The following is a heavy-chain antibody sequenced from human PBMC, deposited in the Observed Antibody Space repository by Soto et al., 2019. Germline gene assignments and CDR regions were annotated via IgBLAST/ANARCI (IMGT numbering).Heavy chain of an antibody. D-gene: IGHD3-10*01. CDR2: MNPRSGNT. V-gene: IGHV1-8*01. J-gene: IGHJ5*02. CDR3: TRAAGGTHYGLDP. CDR1: GYTFSSHD. Sequence: QVQLVQSGAEVKKPGASVKVSCKASGYTFSSHDINWVRQAPGQGLEWMGWMNPRSGNTGYAQRFQGRLTMTRNTSMSTAYMEPRSLRSDDTALYYCTRAAGGTHYGLDPWGQGTLVTVSS.